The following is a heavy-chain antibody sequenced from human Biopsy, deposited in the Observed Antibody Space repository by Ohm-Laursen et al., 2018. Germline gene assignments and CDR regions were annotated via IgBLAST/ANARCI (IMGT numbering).Heavy chain of an antibody. CDR2: INHSGRT. D-gene: IGHD3-22*01. J-gene: IGHJ6*02. CDR3: VRGVDYYDPYHYYALDV. CDR1: GESFNGYY. V-gene: IGHV4-34*01. Sequence: LSLTWVVYGESFNGYYWSWIRQTPGKGLEWIGEINHSGRTNYNPSLKSRVTISVDTSKNQFSLKVRSVTAADTAVYYCVRGVDYYDPYHYYALDVWGQGTTVTVSS.